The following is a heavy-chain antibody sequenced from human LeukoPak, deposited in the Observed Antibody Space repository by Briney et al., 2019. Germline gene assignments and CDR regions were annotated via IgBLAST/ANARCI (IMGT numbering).Heavy chain of an antibody. J-gene: IGHJ5*02. CDR1: GYTFTSYG. D-gene: IGHD4/OR15-4a*01. CDR3: ARNPPLKNWFDP. V-gene: IGHV1-18*01. Sequence: ASVKVSCKASGYTFTSYGISWVRQAPGQGLEWMGWISAYNGNTNYAQKLQGRVTMTTDTSTSTAYMELSSLRSEDTAVYYCARNPPLKNWFDPWGQGTLVTVSS. CDR2: ISAYNGNT.